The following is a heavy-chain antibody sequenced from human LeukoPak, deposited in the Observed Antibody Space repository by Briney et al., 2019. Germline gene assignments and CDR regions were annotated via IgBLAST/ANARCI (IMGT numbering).Heavy chain of an antibody. CDR1: GDFIRSSEW. CDR3: ARLSVVAAAGNPYFDY. J-gene: IGHJ4*02. D-gene: IGHD2-15*01. V-gene: IGHV4-39*01. Sequence: SETLSLTCDVSGDFIRSSEWWSWVRQPPGKGLEWIGSIYYSGSTYYNPSLKSRVTISVDTSKNQFSLKLSSVTAADTAVYYCARLSVVAAAGNPYFDYWGQGTLVTVSS. CDR2: IYYSGST.